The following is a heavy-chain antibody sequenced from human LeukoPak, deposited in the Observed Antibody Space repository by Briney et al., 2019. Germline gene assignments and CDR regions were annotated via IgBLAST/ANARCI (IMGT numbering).Heavy chain of an antibody. CDR2: ISYVGTNK. CDR1: GFTFSTYA. D-gene: IGHD2-15*01. V-gene: IGHV3-30-3*01. Sequence: GGSLRLSCAASGFTFSTYALHWVRQAPGRGLEWLALISYVGTNKYYADSVKGRFTISRDNSKDTLYLQMNSLRPEDTAVYYCARDLDQGLLQGSVYWGQGTLVTVSS. CDR3: ARDLDQGLLQGSVY. J-gene: IGHJ4*02.